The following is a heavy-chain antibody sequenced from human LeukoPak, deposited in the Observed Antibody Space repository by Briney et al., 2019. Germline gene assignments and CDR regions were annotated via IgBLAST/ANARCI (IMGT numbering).Heavy chain of an antibody. Sequence: GSLRLSCTASGFTFSEYYMRWMRQAPGRGLEGVSYISSSGSTIYYADSVKGRFNISRDSDKKSLYLQMNSLRAEDTAVYYCASALITMIEVWGQGTLVTVSS. CDR1: GFTFSEYY. V-gene: IGHV3-11*01. J-gene: IGHJ4*02. CDR3: ASALITMIEV. D-gene: IGHD3-22*01. CDR2: ISSSGSTI.